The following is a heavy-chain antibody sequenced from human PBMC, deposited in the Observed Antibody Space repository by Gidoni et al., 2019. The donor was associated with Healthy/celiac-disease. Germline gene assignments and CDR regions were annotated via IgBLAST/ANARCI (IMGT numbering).Heavy chain of an antibody. CDR1: GFSLSTNGVG. CDR2: IYWNDDK. J-gene: IGHJ4*02. D-gene: IGHD3-3*01. V-gene: IGHV2-5*01. Sequence: QITLKESGPTLVKPTQTLTLTCTFSGFSLSTNGVGVGWIRQPPGKALEWLALIYWNDDKRYSPSLKSRLTITKDTSKNQVVLTMTNMDPVDTATYYCAHSLQVLRFLEWPGGFDYWGQGTLVTVSS. CDR3: AHSLQVLRFLEWPGGFDY.